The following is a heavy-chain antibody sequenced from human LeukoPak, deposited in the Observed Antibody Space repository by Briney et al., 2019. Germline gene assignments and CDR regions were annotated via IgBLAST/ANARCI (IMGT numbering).Heavy chain of an antibody. CDR1: GYTFTGYY. Sequence: GASVKVSCKASGYTFTGYYMHWVRQAPGQGLEWMGWISANNGDTNSAQKFQDRVTMTTDTSTSTAYMELRSLRSDDTAVYYCARDFFHGHCAGLSCFLLDYWGQGSLVTVSS. CDR3: ARDFFHGHCAGLSCFLLDY. D-gene: IGHD2-15*01. V-gene: IGHV1-18*04. J-gene: IGHJ4*02. CDR2: ISANNGDT.